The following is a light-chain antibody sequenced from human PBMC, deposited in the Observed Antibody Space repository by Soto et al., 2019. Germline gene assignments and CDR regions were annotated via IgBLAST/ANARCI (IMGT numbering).Light chain of an antibody. CDR2: DVS. V-gene: IGLV2-14*01. CDR1: SGDVGGYNY. J-gene: IGLJ1*01. Sequence: QSVLTQPASVSGSPGQSITISCTGTSGDVGGYNYVSWYQQHPGKAPKLMIYDVSNRPSGVSNRFSGSKSGNTASLTISGRQAEDEADYDCSSYTSSSTYVFGTGTKVTVL. CDR3: SSYTSSSTYV.